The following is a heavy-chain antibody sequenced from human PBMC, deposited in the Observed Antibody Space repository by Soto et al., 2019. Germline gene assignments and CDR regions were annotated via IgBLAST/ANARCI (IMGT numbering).Heavy chain of an antibody. CDR3: ARGGLWYYYDSSGYRPSVYYGMGV. CDR2: INHSGST. J-gene: IGHJ6*02. Sequence: SETLSLTCAVYGGSFSGYYWSWIRQPPGKGLEWIGEINHSGSTNYNPSLKSRVTISVDTSKNQFSLKLSSVTAADTAVYYCARGGLWYYYDSSGYRPSVYYGMGVWGQGTTVTVSS. CDR1: GGSFSGYY. V-gene: IGHV4-34*01. D-gene: IGHD3-22*01.